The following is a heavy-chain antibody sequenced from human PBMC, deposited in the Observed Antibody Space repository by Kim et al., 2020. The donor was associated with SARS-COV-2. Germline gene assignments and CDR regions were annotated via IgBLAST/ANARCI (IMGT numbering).Heavy chain of an antibody. CDR1: GFTFSSYE. D-gene: IGHD6-19*01. CDR3: AREYSGWYRRFDY. Sequence: GGSLRLSCAASGFTFSSYEMNWVRQAPGKGLEWVSYISSSGSTIYYADSVKGRFTISRDNAKNSLYLQMNSLRAEDTAVYYCAREYSGWYRRFDYWGQGTLVTVSS. V-gene: IGHV3-48*03. CDR2: ISSSGSTI. J-gene: IGHJ4*02.